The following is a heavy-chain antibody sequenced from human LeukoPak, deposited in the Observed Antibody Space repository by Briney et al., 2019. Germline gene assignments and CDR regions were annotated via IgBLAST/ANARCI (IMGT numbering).Heavy chain of an antibody. CDR2: IYYSGST. CDR1: VGSISSYY. V-gene: IGHV4-59*01. D-gene: IGHD3-3*01. J-gene: IGHJ6*04. Sequence: SETLSLTCTVSVGSISSYYWSWIRQPPGKGLEWIGYIYYSGSTNYNPSLKSRVTISVDTSKNQFSLKLSSVTAADTAVYYCARSAIFGVVDVWGKGTTVTVSS. CDR3: ARSAIFGVVDV.